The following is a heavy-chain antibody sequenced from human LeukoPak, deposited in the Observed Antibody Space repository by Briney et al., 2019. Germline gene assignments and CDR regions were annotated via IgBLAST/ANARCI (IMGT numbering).Heavy chain of an antibody. D-gene: IGHD2-2*01. CDR3: ARGELGYCSSTSCPRWFDP. CDR1: GYTFTGYY. Sequence: GASVKVSCKASGYTFTGYYMHWVRQAPGQGLEWMGWMNPNSGGTNYAQKFQGRVTMTRDTSISTAYMELSRLRSDDTAVYYCARGELGYCSSTSCPRWFDPWGQGTLVTVSS. J-gene: IGHJ5*02. CDR2: MNPNSGGT. V-gene: IGHV1-2*02.